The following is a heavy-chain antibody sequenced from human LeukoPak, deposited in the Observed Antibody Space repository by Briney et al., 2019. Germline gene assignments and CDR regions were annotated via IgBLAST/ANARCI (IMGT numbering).Heavy chain of an antibody. Sequence: GGSLRLSCAASGFTLSSYWMSWVRQAPGKGLEWVANIKQDGSEKYYVDSVKGRFTISRDNGKNSLYLQMDSLRADDTAVYYCARTSGTGRSHWGQGTLVTVSS. J-gene: IGHJ4*02. V-gene: IGHV3-7*01. CDR3: ARTSGTGRSH. CDR2: IKQDGSEK. CDR1: GFTLSSYW. D-gene: IGHD1-1*01.